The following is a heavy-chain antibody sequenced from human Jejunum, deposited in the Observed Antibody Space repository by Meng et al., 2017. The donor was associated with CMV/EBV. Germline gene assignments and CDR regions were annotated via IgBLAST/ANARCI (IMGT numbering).Heavy chain of an antibody. CDR1: GGSIASDDYW. D-gene: IGHD5-24*01. Sequence: QESGPGLVGPSQTLSLTCPVSGGSIASDDYWWSWIRQPPGKGLEWIGYIYHKGHTYYNPSLRSRISISVDTSKNQFSLRLNFVTAADTAVSYCARDTAGYKNCDSWGQGTLVTVSS. CDR3: ARDTAGYKNCDS. V-gene: IGHV4-30-4*08. J-gene: IGHJ5*01. CDR2: IYHKGHT.